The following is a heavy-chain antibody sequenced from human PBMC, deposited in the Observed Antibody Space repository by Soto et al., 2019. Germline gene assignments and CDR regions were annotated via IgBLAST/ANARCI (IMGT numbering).Heavy chain of an antibody. CDR2: IDPSDSYT. Sequence: PGESLKISCKGSGYSFTSYWISWVRQMPGKGLEWMGRIDPSDSYTNYGPSFQGHVTISADKSISTAYLQWSSLKASDTAMYYCARHRSSWNYFRIGGWFDPWGQGALVTVSS. CDR3: ARHRSSWNYFRIGGWFDP. V-gene: IGHV5-10-1*01. CDR1: GYSFTSYW. D-gene: IGHD1-7*01. J-gene: IGHJ5*02.